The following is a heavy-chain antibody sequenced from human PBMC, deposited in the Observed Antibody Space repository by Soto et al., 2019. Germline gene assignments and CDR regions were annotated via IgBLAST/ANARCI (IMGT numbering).Heavy chain of an antibody. J-gene: IGHJ4*02. D-gene: IGHD3-22*01. CDR2: INPKSGAT. CDR3: APYYDAWHQGFGY. V-gene: IGHV1-2*02. CDR1: GSFFTGSY. Sequence: APVKASSRVPGSFFTGSYINWGHQAPGQGLEWMGWINPKSGATKSTEKFKGRVTMTRDTSISTAFLEVTSLRSDDTAVYYCAPYYDAWHQGFGYWGQGTLVTVSS.